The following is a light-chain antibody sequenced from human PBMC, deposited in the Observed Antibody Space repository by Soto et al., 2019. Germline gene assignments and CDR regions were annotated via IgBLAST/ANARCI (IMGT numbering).Light chain of an antibody. CDR3: AAWDNSLSGYV. CDR1: SSNIGRNT. J-gene: IGLJ1*01. Sequence: QSVLTQPPSASETPGQRVTISCSGSSSNIGRNTVNWYQQLPGTAPKLVIYSNNQRPSGVPDRFSGSKSGTSGSLAISGLQSEDEADYYCAAWDNSLSGYVFGTGTKVTVL. V-gene: IGLV1-44*01. CDR2: SNN.